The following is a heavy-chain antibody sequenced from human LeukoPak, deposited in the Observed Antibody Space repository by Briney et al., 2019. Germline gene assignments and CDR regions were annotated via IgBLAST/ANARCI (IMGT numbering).Heavy chain of an antibody. CDR1: GFTLSSYS. Sequence: GGSLRLSCAASGFTLSSYSINWVRQAPGKGLEWVSGISGSGDSTYYADSVKGRFTISRDNSKNTLYLQMNSLRAEDTAVYFCARRSGVAVAGAFDYWGQGTLVTVSS. D-gene: IGHD6-19*01. V-gene: IGHV3-23*01. J-gene: IGHJ4*02. CDR3: ARRSGVAVAGAFDY. CDR2: ISGSGDST.